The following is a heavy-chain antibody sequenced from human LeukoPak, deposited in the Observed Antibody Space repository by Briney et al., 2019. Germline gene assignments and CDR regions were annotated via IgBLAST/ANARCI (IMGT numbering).Heavy chain of an antibody. V-gene: IGHV1-24*01. D-gene: IGHD6-19*01. CDR3: ATPASIAVAAYYFDY. CDR2: FDPEDGET. J-gene: IGHJ4*02. CDR1: GYTLTALS. Sequence: ASVKVSCKVSGYTLTALSMHWVRQAPGKGLEWMGGFDPEDGETIYAQKFQGRVTMTEDTSTDTAYMELSSLRSEDTAVYYCATPASIAVAAYYFDYWGQGTLVTVSS.